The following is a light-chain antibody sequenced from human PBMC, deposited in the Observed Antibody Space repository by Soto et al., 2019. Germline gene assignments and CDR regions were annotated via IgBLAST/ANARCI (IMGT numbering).Light chain of an antibody. CDR2: EAT. V-gene: IGLV2-23*01. CDR1: SSDVGKYKF. Sequence: QSALTQPASVSGSPGQSISISCTGTSSDVGKYKFVSWYQQHPGEAPKLIIYEATERPSGVSNRFSGSKSGITASLTISGLQAEDEADYYCCSHAGSGTLVFGGGTQLTV. CDR3: CSHAGSGTLV. J-gene: IGLJ3*02.